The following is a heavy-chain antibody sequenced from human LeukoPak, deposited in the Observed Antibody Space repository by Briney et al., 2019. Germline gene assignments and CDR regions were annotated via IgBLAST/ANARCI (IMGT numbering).Heavy chain of an antibody. D-gene: IGHD3-10*01. CDR3: AKDLGLWFGEFDP. J-gene: IGHJ5*02. Sequence: GGSLRLSCAASGFTFSSYAMSWGRQAPGKGLEWVAAISGSGGSTYYADSVKGRFTISRDNSKTTLYLPMNSLRGEDTAVYYCAKDLGLWFGEFDPWGQGNLVTVSS. CDR2: ISGSGGST. V-gene: IGHV3-23*01. CDR1: GFTFSSYA.